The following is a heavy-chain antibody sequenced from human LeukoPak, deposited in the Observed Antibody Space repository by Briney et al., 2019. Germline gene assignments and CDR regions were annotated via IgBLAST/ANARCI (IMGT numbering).Heavy chain of an antibody. Sequence: GGSLRLSCAASEFSVGSNYMTWVRQAPGKGLEWVSLIYSGGSTYYADSVKGRFTISRDNSKNTLYLQMNSLRAEDTAIYYCARDERLLSFLKWGQGTLVTVSS. J-gene: IGHJ4*02. CDR2: IYSGGST. D-gene: IGHD3-3*01. CDR3: ARDERLLSFLK. CDR1: EFSVGSNY. V-gene: IGHV3-53*01.